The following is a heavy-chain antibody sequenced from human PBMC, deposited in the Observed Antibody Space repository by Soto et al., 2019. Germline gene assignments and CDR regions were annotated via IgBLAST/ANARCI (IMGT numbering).Heavy chain of an antibody. CDR3: AIGGAAAARGWFDP. CDR2: IYYSGST. Sequence: QVQLQESGPGLVKPSETLSLTCTVSGGCITSYYWSWIRQPPGKGLEWIGYIYYSGSTNYNPSLKSRVTISVDTSKNQFSLKLRSVTAADTAVYYCAIGGAAAARGWFDPWGQGTLVTVSS. J-gene: IGHJ5*02. CDR1: GGCITSYY. D-gene: IGHD6-13*01. V-gene: IGHV4-59*01.